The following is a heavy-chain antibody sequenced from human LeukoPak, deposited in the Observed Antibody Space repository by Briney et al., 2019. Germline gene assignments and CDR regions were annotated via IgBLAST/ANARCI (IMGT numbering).Heavy chain of an antibody. CDR3: ARGPVNTEGYAFDI. Sequence: SETLSLTCAVYGGSFSGYYWSWIRQPPGKGLEWIGEINHSGSTNYNPSLKSRVTISVDTSKNQFSLKLSSVTAADTAVYYCARGPVNTEGYAFDIWGQGTMVTVSS. CDR1: GGSFSGYY. CDR2: INHSGST. D-gene: IGHD3-10*01. V-gene: IGHV4-34*01. J-gene: IGHJ3*02.